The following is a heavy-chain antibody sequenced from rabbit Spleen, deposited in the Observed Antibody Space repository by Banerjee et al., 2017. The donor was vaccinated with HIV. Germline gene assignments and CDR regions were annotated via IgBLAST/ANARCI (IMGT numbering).Heavy chain of an antibody. Sequence: QEQLEESGGDLVKPGASLTLTCTASGFSFSSSYWICWVRQAPGKGLEWIACIYGGSSGSTYYASWAKGRFTISKTSSTTVTLQMTSLTAADTATYFCARTNFNDVGYGLKLWGPGTLVTVS. CDR1: GFSFSSSYW. CDR2: IYGGSSGST. CDR3: ARTNFNDVGYGLKL. V-gene: IGHV1S45*01. J-gene: IGHJ6*01. D-gene: IGHD6-1*01.